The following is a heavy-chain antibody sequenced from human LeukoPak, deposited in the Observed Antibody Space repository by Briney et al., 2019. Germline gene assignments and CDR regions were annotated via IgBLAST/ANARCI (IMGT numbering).Heavy chain of an antibody. J-gene: IGHJ4*02. V-gene: IGHV3-72*01. D-gene: IGHD1-26*01. Sequence: AGGSLRLSCAASGFTFSDYYMDWVRQAPGKGLEWVGRIRNKVTSYTTEYAASVKGRFTISRDDSKNSLYLQMNSLNTEDTAVYYCARGPTKHYNGSPSEYGFDYWGQGTLVTVSS. CDR2: IRNKVTSYTT. CDR1: GFTFSDYY. CDR3: ARGPTKHYNGSPSEYGFDY.